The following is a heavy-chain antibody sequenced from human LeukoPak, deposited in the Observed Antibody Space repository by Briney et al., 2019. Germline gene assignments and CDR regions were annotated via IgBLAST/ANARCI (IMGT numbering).Heavy chain of an antibody. V-gene: IGHV4-61*02. D-gene: IGHD1-20*01. CDR2: IYSSGST. Sequence: PSQTLSLTCTVSGGSISSGSYYWNWIRQPAGKGLEWIGRIYSSGSTYNNPSLKSRVTISIDTSKNQFSLKLGSVTAADTAVYYCARHDNWNDGFDPWGQGTLVTVSS. J-gene: IGHJ5*02. CDR1: GGSISSGSYY. CDR3: ARHDNWNDGFDP.